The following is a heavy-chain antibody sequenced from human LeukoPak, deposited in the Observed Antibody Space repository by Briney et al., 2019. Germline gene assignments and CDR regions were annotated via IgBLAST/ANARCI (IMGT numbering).Heavy chain of an antibody. Sequence: EASETLSLTCTVSGGSISSGPYYWVWIRQPPGKGLEWIGYIYHSGSTYYNPSLKSRVTISVDRSKNQFSLKLSSVTAADTAVYYCARVRRAGIENWFDPWGQGTLVTVSS. CDR1: GGSISSGPYY. D-gene: IGHD3-10*01. CDR3: ARVRRAGIENWFDP. V-gene: IGHV4-30-2*01. CDR2: IYHSGST. J-gene: IGHJ5*02.